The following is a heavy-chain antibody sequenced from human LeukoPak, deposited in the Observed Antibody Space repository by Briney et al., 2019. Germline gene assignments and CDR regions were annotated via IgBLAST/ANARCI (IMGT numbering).Heavy chain of an antibody. J-gene: IGHJ4*02. V-gene: IGHV3-7*01. Sequence: GGSLRLSCAASGLSFSTYWMSWVRQAPGKGLEWVANIKEDGSEKYYVDSVKGRFTISRDHAENSLYLQMNSLRAEDTAVYYCARDFLRGGASTFDYWGQGTLVTVSS. D-gene: IGHD1-26*01. CDR2: IKEDGSEK. CDR3: ARDFLRGGASTFDY. CDR1: GLSFSTYW.